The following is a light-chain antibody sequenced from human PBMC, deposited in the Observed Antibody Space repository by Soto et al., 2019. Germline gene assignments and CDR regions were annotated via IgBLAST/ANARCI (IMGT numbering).Light chain of an antibody. CDR3: QQYGTSLTWT. CDR1: QSVHNF. V-gene: IGKV3-20*01. CDR2: GAS. J-gene: IGKJ1*01. Sequence: IGVTQSPATVSLSPGERAALSCKASQSVHNFLAWYQQKPGQAPRLLIYGASTRAAGIPDRFSGSGSGTDFTLTISRLEPEDFAVYYCQQYGTSLTWTFGQGTNVGIK.